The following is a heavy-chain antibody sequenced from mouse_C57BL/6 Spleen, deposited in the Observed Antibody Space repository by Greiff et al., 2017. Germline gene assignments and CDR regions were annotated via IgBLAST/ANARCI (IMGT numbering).Heavy chain of an antibody. CDR3: AREGALYSSNYPYYFDY. Sequence: VQLQESGPGLVKPSQSLSLTCSVTGYSITSGYYWNWIRQFPGNKLEWMGYISYDGSNNYNPPLKNRISITRDTSKNQFFLKLNSVTNEDTATYYCAREGALYSSNYPYYFDYWGQGTTLTVSS. V-gene: IGHV3-6*01. CDR1: GYSITSGYY. CDR2: ISYDGSN. J-gene: IGHJ2*01. D-gene: IGHD2-5*01.